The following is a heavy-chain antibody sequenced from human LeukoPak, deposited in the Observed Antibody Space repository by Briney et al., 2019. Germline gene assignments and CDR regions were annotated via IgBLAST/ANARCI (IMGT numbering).Heavy chain of an antibody. J-gene: IGHJ4*02. V-gene: IGHV3-74*01. CDR2: IKSDGSST. D-gene: IGHD1-26*01. Sequence: GGSLRLSCAASGFTFSSNWMHWVRQAPGKGLVWVSRIKSDGSSTSYADSVKGRFTISRDNAKNTLYLQMDSLRAEDTAVYYCARDPEDMVGVHNFDNWGLGTLVTVSS. CDR3: ARDPEDMVGVHNFDN. CDR1: GFTFSSNW.